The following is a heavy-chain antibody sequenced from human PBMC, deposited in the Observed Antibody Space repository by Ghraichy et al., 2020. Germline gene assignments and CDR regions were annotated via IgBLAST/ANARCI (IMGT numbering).Heavy chain of an antibody. CDR2: INPHSGGS. Sequence: ASVKVSCKTSGYTFIGYYVHWVRQAPGQGLEWMGWINPHSGGSNSPQNFQGRVTLTRDTSISTAYMELSSLRADDTAVYYCTRGPNPHNAGYSDLSWWLDYWGQGTLVSXSX. CDR3: TRGPNPHNAGYSDLSWWLDY. CDR1: GYTFIGYY. J-gene: IGHJ4*02. V-gene: IGHV1-2*02. D-gene: IGHD3-9*01.